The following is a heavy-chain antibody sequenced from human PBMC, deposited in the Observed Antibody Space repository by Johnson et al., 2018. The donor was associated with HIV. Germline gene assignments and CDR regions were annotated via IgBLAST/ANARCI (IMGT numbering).Heavy chain of an antibody. CDR3: AREGPGLSVAGLTDAFDI. D-gene: IGHD6-19*01. Sequence: QVQLVESGGGVVQPGRSLRLSCAASGFTFSSYAMHWVRQAPGKGLEWVAVISYDGSNKYYADSVKGRFTISRDNSKNTLYLQMNSLRAEDTAVYYCAREGPGLSVAGLTDAFDIWGQGTMVTVSS. J-gene: IGHJ3*02. CDR1: GFTFSSYA. CDR2: ISYDGSNK. V-gene: IGHV3-30-3*01.